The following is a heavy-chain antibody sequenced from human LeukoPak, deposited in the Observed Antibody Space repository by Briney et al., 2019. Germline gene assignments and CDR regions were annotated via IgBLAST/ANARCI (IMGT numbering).Heavy chain of an antibody. CDR2: ISGSGGST. V-gene: IGHV3-23*01. Sequence: GGSLRLSCAASGFTFSSYAMSWVRQAPGTGLEWVSTISGSGGSTYSADSVKGRFTISRDNSKNTLFLQMNSLRAEDTAVYYCAVSARVERVWHYFNYWGQGTLVTVSS. D-gene: IGHD6-6*01. CDR1: GFTFSSYA. CDR3: AVSARVERVWHYFNY. J-gene: IGHJ4*02.